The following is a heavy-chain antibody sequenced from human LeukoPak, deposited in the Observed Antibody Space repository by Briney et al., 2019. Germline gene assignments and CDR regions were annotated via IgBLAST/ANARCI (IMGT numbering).Heavy chain of an antibody. V-gene: IGHV4-34*01. CDR3: ARGSPSYYYYYYMDV. J-gene: IGHJ6*03. CDR1: GGSFSGYY. CDR2: INHSGST. Sequence: PSETLSLTCAVYGGSFSGYYWSWIRQPPGKGLEWIGEINHSGSTNYNPSLKSRVTISVDTSKNQFSLKLSSVTAADTAVYYCARGSPSYYYYYYMDVWGKGTTVTVSS.